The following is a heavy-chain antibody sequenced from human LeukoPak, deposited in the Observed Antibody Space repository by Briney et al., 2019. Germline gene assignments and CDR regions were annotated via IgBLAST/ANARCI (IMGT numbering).Heavy chain of an antibody. CDR1: GFSFSSYW. CDR3: AELGITMIGGV. D-gene: IGHD3-10*02. V-gene: IGHV3-7*01. Sequence: GGSLRVSCTASGFSFSSYWMTWVRQAPGKGLEWVADIKEDGSEKSYVDSVKGRFTISRDNAKNSLYLQMNSLRAEDTAVYYCAELGITMIGGVWGKGTTVTISS. J-gene: IGHJ6*04. CDR2: IKEDGSEK.